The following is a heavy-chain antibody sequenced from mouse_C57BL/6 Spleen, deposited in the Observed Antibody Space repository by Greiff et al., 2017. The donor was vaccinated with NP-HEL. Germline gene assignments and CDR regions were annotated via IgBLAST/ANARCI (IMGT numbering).Heavy chain of an antibody. V-gene: IGHV10-3*01. D-gene: IGHD1-2*01. CDR3: VRDSLLRPWYFDV. CDR2: ISSRSSNYAT. CDR1: GFTFNTYS. Sequence: EVQLVESGGGLVQPKGSLKLSCAASGFTFNTYSMHWVRQAPGKGLEWVGRISSRSSNYATYDADSVKDRFTISRDDSQSMLYLQMHNRKTEDTAMYFCVRDSLLRPWYFDVWGTGTTVTVSS. J-gene: IGHJ1*03.